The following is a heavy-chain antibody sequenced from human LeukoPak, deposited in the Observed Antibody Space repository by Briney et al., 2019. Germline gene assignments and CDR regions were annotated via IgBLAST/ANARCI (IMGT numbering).Heavy chain of an antibody. D-gene: IGHD7-27*01. CDR3: ARGNWAFDY. CDR1: GFTFNTYS. V-gene: IGHV3-48*02. Sequence: PGGSLRLSCAASGFTFNTYSMNWVRQAPGKGLEWVTYISSGSSTIYYADSVKGRFTISRDNAKNSLYLQMNSLRDEDTAVYYCARGNWAFDYWGQGTLVTVSS. CDR2: ISSGSSTI. J-gene: IGHJ4*02.